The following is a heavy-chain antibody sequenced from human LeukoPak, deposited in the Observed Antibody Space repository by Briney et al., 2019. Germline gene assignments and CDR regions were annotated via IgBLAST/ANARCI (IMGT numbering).Heavy chain of an antibody. CDR1: GQNLRTHY. J-gene: IGHJ4*02. V-gene: IGHV5-10-1*01. D-gene: IGHD3-16*01. CDR2: IDPSDSYS. Sequence: HGESLKISCADSGQNLRTHYINWLRQMPGKGLEWMGRIDPSDSYSDYSPSFQGHVTMNADKSTNTAYLQWNSLKTSDTAIYYCARRPAGVLADPDFLESWGQGTLVIVSS. CDR3: ARRPAGVLADPDFLES.